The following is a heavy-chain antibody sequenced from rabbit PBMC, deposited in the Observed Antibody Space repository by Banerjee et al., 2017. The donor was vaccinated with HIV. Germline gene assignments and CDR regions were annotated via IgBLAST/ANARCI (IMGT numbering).Heavy chain of an antibody. D-gene: IGHD3-1*01. Sequence: QERLVESGGGLVKPEGSLTLTCTASGFSFSNKVVMCWVRQAPGKGLEWIACINGITGKAVYASWAKGRFAFSKTSSTTVTLQMTSLTAADTATYFCARDLPGVVGWNFNLWGPGTLVTVS. J-gene: IGHJ4*01. CDR1: GFSFSNKVV. V-gene: IGHV1S45*01. CDR3: ARDLPGVVGWNFNL. CDR2: INGITGKA.